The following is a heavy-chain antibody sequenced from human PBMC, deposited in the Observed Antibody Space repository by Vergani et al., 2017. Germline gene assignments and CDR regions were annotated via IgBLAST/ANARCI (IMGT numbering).Heavy chain of an antibody. Sequence: EVALVQSGPEMRKPGESLKISCKGSEYSFGNYWIGWVRQMPGKGLEWMGIIYPADPDTRYSPSFQGQVTISADKSISTAFLQWDSLKASDTALYYCARHTTYTDSWGQGTLVTVSS. CDR3: ARHTTYTDS. D-gene: IGHD1-1*01. V-gene: IGHV5-51*01. CDR2: IYPADPDT. CDR1: EYSFGNYW. J-gene: IGHJ4*02.